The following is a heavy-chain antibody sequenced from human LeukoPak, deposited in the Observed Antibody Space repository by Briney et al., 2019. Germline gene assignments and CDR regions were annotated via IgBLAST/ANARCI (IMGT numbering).Heavy chain of an antibody. CDR3: ARVDFVSSGYYYFDY. V-gene: IGHV1-18*01. J-gene: IGHJ4*02. D-gene: IGHD3-22*01. CDR1: GYTFTSYG. CDR2: ISAYNGNT. Sequence: GASVKVSCKASGYTFTSYGISWVRQAPGQGLEWKGWISAYNGNTNYAQKLQGRVTMTTDKSTSTAYMELRSLRSDDTAVYYCARVDFVSSGYYYFDYWGQGTLVTVSS.